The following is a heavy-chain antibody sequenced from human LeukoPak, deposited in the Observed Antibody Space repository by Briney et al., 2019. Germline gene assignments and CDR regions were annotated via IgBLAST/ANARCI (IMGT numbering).Heavy chain of an antibody. J-gene: IGHJ4*02. D-gene: IGHD3-22*01. CDR3: ARSGYYYDSSGYYPLDY. CDR2: IYPGDSDT. Sequence: GESLKISCKGSGYSFTSYWSGWVRQMPGKGLEWMGIIYPGDSDTRYSPSFQGQVTISADKSISTAYLQWSSLKASDTAMYYCARSGYYYDSSGYYPLDYWGQGTLVTVSS. V-gene: IGHV5-51*01. CDR1: GYSFTSYW.